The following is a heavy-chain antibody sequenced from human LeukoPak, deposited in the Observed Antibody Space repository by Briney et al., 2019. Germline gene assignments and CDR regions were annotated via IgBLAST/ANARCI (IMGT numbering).Heavy chain of an antibody. V-gene: IGHV3-21*01. D-gene: IGHD3-22*01. CDR3: ARTSDTSGRLYWYFDL. Sequence: GGSLRLSCAASAFTFSSYSMNWVRQAPGKGVEWVSFISTSSSYIHYAHSVKGRFTISRDNAKNSLYLHMNSLRAEDTAVYYCARTSDTSGRLYWYFDLWGRGTLVTVSS. CDR1: AFTFSSYS. J-gene: IGHJ2*01. CDR2: ISTSSSYI.